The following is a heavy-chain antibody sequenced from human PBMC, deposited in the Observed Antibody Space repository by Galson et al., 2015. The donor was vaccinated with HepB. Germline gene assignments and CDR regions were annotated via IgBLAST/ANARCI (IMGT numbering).Heavy chain of an antibody. D-gene: IGHD6-13*01. CDR1: GLTVSRNY. Sequence: SLRLSCAASGLTVSRNYMSWVRQAPGKGLECVSIIYGDGSSSYADPVKGRFSISRDNSKNTVYLQMNSLSAEDTAVYYCASRGQQLSWYFDLWGRGTLVTVSS. J-gene: IGHJ2*01. CDR3: ASRGQQLSWYFDL. V-gene: IGHV3-53*01. CDR2: IYGDGSS.